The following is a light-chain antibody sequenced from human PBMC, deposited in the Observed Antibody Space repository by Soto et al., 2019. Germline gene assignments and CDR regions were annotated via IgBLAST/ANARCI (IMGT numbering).Light chain of an antibody. J-gene: IGKJ1*01. V-gene: IGKV3-20*01. CDR1: QSVSSNY. CDR2: GAS. Sequence: EIVLTQSPGTLSLAPGERVTLSCSASQSVSSNYLAWYQQNPGQAPRLLIYGASSRATGIPDRFSGSGSGTDFTLTISRLEPEDFAVYYCQQYGSSRWTFGQGTKVDIK. CDR3: QQYGSSRWT.